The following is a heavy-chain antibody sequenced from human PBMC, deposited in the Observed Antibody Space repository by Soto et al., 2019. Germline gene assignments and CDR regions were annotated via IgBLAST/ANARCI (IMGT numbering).Heavy chain of an antibody. D-gene: IGHD6-13*01. CDR2: IYYSGST. CDR3: ARNLAAAVGTPRQNWFYP. V-gene: IGHV4-59*01. Sequence: PSETLSLTCTVSGGSISSYYWSWIRQPLGKGLEWIGYIYYSGSTNYNPSLKSRVTISVDTSKNQFSLKLSSVTAADTAVYYCARNLAAAVGTPRQNWFYPWGQGTRVTVSS. J-gene: IGHJ5*02. CDR1: GGSISSYY.